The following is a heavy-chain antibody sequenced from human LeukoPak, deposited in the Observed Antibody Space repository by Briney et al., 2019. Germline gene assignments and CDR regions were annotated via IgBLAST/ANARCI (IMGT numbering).Heavy chain of an antibody. Sequence: NPGGSLRLSCAASGFTFSDYYMSWIRQAPGRGLEWVSYISSSGSTIYYADSVKGRFTISRDNAKNSLYLQMNSLRAEDTAVYYCARSLPDYGDGLGYYYYGMDVWGQGTTVTVSS. J-gene: IGHJ6*02. CDR1: GFTFSDYY. D-gene: IGHD4-17*01. V-gene: IGHV3-11*04. CDR3: ARSLPDYGDGLGYYYYGMDV. CDR2: ISSSGSTI.